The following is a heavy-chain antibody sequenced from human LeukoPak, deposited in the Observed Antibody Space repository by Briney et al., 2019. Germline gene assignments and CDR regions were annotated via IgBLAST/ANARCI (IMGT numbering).Heavy chain of an antibody. V-gene: IGHV3-30-3*01. CDR2: ISYDGSNK. D-gene: IGHD3-10*01. Sequence: SFKASGYTFIGYYLHWVRQAPGKGLEWVAVISYDGSNKYYADSVKGRFTISRDNSKNTLYLQMNSLRAEDTAVYYCARDYQGRNYYGSGSLDYWGQGTLVTISS. CDR1: GYTFIGYY. CDR3: ARDYQGRNYYGSGSLDY. J-gene: IGHJ4*02.